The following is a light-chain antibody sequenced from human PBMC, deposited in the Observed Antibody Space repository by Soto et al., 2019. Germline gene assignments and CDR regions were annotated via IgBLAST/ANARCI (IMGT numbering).Light chain of an antibody. Sequence: EIVLTHAPAALSVSPGERATLSCRASQSVNNNLAWCQQKPGQAPRLLIYASSTWATGIPARFSGSGSGTEFTLTISSLQSEDFAVYYCQQYNYWPPTFGQGTKVDIK. J-gene: IGKJ1*01. CDR2: ASS. CDR3: QQYNYWPPT. V-gene: IGKV3-15*01. CDR1: QSVNNN.